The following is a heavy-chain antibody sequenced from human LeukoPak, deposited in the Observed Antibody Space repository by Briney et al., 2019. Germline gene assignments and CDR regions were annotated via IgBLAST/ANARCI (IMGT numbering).Heavy chain of an antibody. CDR2: IYYSGST. V-gene: IGHV4-59*12. J-gene: IGHJ3*02. D-gene: IGHD4-23*01. CDR1: GGSIRSYY. Sequence: PSETLSLTCTVSGGSIRSYYWSWIRQPPGKGLEWIGYIYYSGSTNYNPSLKSRVAISVDTSKNQFSLKLSSVTAADTAVYYCAREDSGNSDDSLDIWGQGTMVTVSS. CDR3: AREDSGNSDDSLDI.